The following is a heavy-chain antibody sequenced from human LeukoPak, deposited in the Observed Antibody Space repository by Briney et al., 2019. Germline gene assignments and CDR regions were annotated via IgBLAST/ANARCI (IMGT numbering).Heavy chain of an antibody. CDR3: ARGWSYSLFTGYAYPYDM. Sequence: AGGSLRLSCAASGFTFTNYAMNWVRQAPGKGLEWVSSINSKGSSVFYADSLKGRFIISRDNAKNSLYLQMNSLRVEDAAIYYCARGWSYSLFTGYAYPYDMWGQGTTVTVSS. J-gene: IGHJ3*02. CDR1: GFTFTNYA. CDR2: INSKGSSV. V-gene: IGHV3-21*06. D-gene: IGHD3-9*01.